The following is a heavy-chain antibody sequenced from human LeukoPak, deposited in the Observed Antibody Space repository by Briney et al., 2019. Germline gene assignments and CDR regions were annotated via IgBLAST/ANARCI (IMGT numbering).Heavy chain of an antibody. Sequence: PSETLSLTCTVSGGSISSSSYHWGWIRQPPGKGLEWIGSIYYSGSTYYNPSLRSRVTISVDTSKNQFSLKLSSVTAADTAVYYCARHDYWFDPWGQGTLVTVSS. CDR1: GGSISSSSYH. D-gene: IGHD2-21*02. V-gene: IGHV4-39*01. CDR3: ARHDYWFDP. J-gene: IGHJ5*02. CDR2: IYYSGST.